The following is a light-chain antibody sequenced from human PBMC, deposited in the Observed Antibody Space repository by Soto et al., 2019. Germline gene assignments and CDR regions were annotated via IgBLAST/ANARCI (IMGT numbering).Light chain of an antibody. Sequence: QSVLTQPASVSGSPGQSITISCTGTSSDVGGYNYVSWYQQHPGKAPKLMIYEVSNRPSGVSNRFPGSKSGNTASLTISGLQAEDEADYYCSSYTSSSTLSYVFGTGTKVTVL. CDR1: SSDVGGYNY. J-gene: IGLJ1*01. CDR3: SSYTSSSTLSYV. V-gene: IGLV2-14*01. CDR2: EVS.